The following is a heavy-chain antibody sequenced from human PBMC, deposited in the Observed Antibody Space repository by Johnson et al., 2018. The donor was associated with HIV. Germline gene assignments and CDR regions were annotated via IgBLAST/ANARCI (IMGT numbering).Heavy chain of an antibody. J-gene: IGHJ3*02. Sequence: QVQLVESVGGVVQPGRSLRLSCAASGFIFSSYAMHWVRQAPGKGLEWVAVISYDGSNKYYADSVKGRFTISRDNSKNTLYLQMNSLRAEDTAVYYCARGYGGNYDAFDIWGHGTMVTVSS. CDR1: GFIFSSYA. CDR2: ISYDGSNK. D-gene: IGHD4-23*01. CDR3: ARGYGGNYDAFDI. V-gene: IGHV3-30-3*01.